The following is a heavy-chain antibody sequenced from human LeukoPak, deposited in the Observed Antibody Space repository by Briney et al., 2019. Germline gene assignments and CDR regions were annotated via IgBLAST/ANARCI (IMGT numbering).Heavy chain of an antibody. Sequence: GRSLRLSCAASGFTFSSYAMHWVRQAPGKGLEWVAVISYDGSNKYYADSVKGRFTISRDNSKNTLYLQMNSLRAEDTAVYYCARDGPTNWFDPWGREPWSPSPQ. J-gene: IGHJ5*02. CDR3: ARDGPTNWFDP. V-gene: IGHV3-30-3*01. CDR1: GFTFSSYA. CDR2: ISYDGSNK.